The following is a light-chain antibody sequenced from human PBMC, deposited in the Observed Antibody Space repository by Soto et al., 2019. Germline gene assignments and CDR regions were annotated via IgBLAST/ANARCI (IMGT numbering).Light chain of an antibody. CDR3: QQSDTVPHT. CDR1: QDINTY. CDR2: AAS. J-gene: IGKJ2*01. Sequence: DIQLAQSPSSMSASVGDRVTITCRASQDINTYLNWYQHKPGQAPRLLIYAASALVSGVPSRFSGGGSGTDFTLIISGLQAEDLATYYCQQSDTVPHTLGPGTKLEIK. V-gene: IGKV1-39*01.